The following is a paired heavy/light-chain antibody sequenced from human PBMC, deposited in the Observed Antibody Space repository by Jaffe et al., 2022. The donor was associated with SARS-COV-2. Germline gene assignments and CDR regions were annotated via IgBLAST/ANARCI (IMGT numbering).Heavy chain of an antibody. D-gene: IGHD6-19*01. J-gene: IGHJ4*02. CDR2: IIPILGIA. CDR1: GGTFSSYT. Sequence: QVQLVQSGAEVKKPGSSVKVSCKASGGTFSSYTISWVRQAPGQGLEWMGRIIPILGIANYAQKFQGRVTITADKSTSTAYMELSSLRSEDTAVYYCARSYSSGWYAGWGQGTLVTVSS. CDR3: ARSYSSGWYAG. V-gene: IGHV1-69*02.
Light chain of an antibody. Sequence: NFMLTQPHSVSESPGKTVTISCTGSSGSIASNYVQWYQQRPGSAPTTVIYEDNQRPSGVPDRFSGSIDSSSNSASLTISGLKTEDEADYYCQSYDSSNQGVFGGGTKLTVL. J-gene: IGLJ3*02. CDR1: SGSIASNY. CDR3: QSYDSSNQGV. CDR2: EDN. V-gene: IGLV6-57*02.